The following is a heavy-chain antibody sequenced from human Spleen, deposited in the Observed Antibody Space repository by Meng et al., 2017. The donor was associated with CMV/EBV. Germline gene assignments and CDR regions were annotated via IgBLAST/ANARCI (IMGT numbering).Heavy chain of an antibody. CDR1: GFTFSSYG. V-gene: IGHV3-30*02. J-gene: IGHJ4*02. Sequence: GGSLRLSCAASGFTFSSYGMHWVRQAPGKGLEWVAFIRYDGSNKYYADSVKGRFAISRDNSMNTLYLRVNSLRTEDTAVYYCAREMSSNWYGTFDYWGQGTLVTVSS. D-gene: IGHD6-13*01. CDR3: AREMSSNWYGTFDY. CDR2: IRYDGSNK.